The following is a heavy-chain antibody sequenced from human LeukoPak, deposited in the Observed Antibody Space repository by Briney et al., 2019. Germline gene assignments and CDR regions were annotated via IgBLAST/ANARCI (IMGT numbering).Heavy chain of an antibody. D-gene: IGHD6-19*01. CDR3: AKTHSSGWYKGAFDY. CDR1: GFTFSSYA. Sequence: GGSLRLPCAASGFTFSSYAMSWVRQAPGKGLEWVSAISGSGGSTYYADSVKGRFTISRDNSKNTLYLQMNSLRAEDTAVYYCAKTHSSGWYKGAFDYWGQGTLVTVSS. V-gene: IGHV3-23*01. J-gene: IGHJ4*02. CDR2: ISGSGGST.